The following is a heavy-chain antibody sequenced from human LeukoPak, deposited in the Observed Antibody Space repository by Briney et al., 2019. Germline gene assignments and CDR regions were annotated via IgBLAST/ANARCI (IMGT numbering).Heavy chain of an antibody. CDR2: ISGSSSII. D-gene: IGHD1-26*01. J-gene: IGHJ4*02. CDR1: GFSFSDYS. V-gene: IGHV3-48*01. Sequence: GGSLRLSCAASGFSFSDYSMTWVRQAPGKGLEWISHISGSSSIIYYADSVEGRFTISRDNARDSLYLQMNSLRAEDTAYYYCARWAQERHFDYWGQGTLVTVPS. CDR3: ARWAQERHFDY.